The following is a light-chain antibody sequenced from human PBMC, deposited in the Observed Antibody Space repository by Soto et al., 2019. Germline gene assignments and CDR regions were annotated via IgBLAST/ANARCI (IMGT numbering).Light chain of an antibody. Sequence: QSALTQPASVSGSPGQSITISRTGTSSDVGGYNYVSWYQQHPGKAPKLMIYDVSNRPSGVSNRFSGSKSGNTASLTISGLQAEDEADYYCSSYTSSSTQVFGTGTKAPS. CDR3: SSYTSSSTQV. J-gene: IGLJ1*01. V-gene: IGLV2-14*01. CDR1: SSDVGGYNY. CDR2: DVS.